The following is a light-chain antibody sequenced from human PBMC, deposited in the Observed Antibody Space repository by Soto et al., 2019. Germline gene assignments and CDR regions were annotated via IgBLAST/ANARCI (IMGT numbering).Light chain of an antibody. V-gene: IGLV2-11*01. Sequence: QSALTQPRSVSGSPGQSVTISCTGTSSDVGGYNYVSWYQQHPGKAPKLMIYDVSKRPSGVPDRFSGSKSANTASLTISGLQAEDEADYYCCSYAGTYVAFGGGTKVTVL. CDR1: SSDVGGYNY. CDR2: DVS. J-gene: IGLJ2*01. CDR3: CSYAGTYVA.